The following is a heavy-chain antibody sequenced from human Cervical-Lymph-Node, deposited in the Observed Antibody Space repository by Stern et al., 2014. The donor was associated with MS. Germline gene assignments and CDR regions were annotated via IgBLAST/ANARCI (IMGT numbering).Heavy chain of an antibody. CDR1: GYSFTSYW. V-gene: IGHV5-51*01. J-gene: IGHJ4*02. CDR3: ARRPYSSSPLRFDY. CDR2: IDPGDSYT. D-gene: IGHD6-13*01. Sequence: EVQLVQSGAEVKKPGESLKISCKGSGYSFTSYWIGWVRQMPGKGLEWMGIIDPGDSYTTYSPSCQGQVTISADKSISTAYLQWSSLKASDTAMYYCARRPYSSSPLRFDYWGQGTLVTVSS.